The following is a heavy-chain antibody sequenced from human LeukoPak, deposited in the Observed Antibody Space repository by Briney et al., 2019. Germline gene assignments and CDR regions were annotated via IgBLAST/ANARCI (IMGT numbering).Heavy chain of an antibody. Sequence: SETLSLTCTVSGGSISSYYWSWIRQPPGKGLEWIGYIYYSGSTNYNPSLKSRVTISVDTSKNQFSLKLSSVTAADTAVYYCARGGYDAFDMWGQGTMVTVSS. CDR1: GGSISSYY. D-gene: IGHD3-22*01. J-gene: IGHJ3*02. V-gene: IGHV4-59*01. CDR2: IYYSGST. CDR3: ARGGYDAFDM.